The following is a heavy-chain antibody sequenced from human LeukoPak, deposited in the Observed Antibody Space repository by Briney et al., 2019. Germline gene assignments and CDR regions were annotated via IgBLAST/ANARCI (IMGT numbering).Heavy chain of an antibody. CDR2: FDPEDGET. J-gene: IGHJ4*02. D-gene: IGHD3-10*01. Sequence: ASVKVSCKVSGYTLTELSMHWVRQAPGKGLEWMGGFDPEDGETIYAQKFQGRVTMTEDTSTDTAYMELSSLRSEDTAVYYCARPGLYYYGSGSFDYWGQGTLVTVSS. V-gene: IGHV1-24*01. CDR1: GYTLTELS. CDR3: ARPGLYYYGSGSFDY.